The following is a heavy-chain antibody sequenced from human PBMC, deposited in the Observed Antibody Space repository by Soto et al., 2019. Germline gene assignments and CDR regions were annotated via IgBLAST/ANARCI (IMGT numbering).Heavy chain of an antibody. V-gene: IGHV3-23*01. CDR3: AKDLVATDYYYYGMDV. D-gene: IGHD5-12*01. CDR2: ISGSGGST. Sequence: GGSLRLSCAASGFTFSSYAMAWVRQPPGKGLEWVSLISGSGGSTDYADSVKGRFTISRDNSKNTLYLQMNSLRAEDTAVYDCAKDLVATDYYYYGMDVWGQGTTVTVSS. CDR1: GFTFSSYA. J-gene: IGHJ6*02.